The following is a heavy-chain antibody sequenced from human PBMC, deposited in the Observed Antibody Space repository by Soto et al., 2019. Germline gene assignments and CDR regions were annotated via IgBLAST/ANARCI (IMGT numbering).Heavy chain of an antibody. CDR3: TTDGDCGGDCPIDY. D-gene: IGHD2-21*02. J-gene: IGHJ4*02. Sequence: LRLSCAASGFTFSNAWMSWVRQAPGKGLEWVGRIKSKTDGGTTDYAAPVKGRFTISRDDSKNTLYLQMNSLKTEDTAVYYCTTDGDCGGDCPIDYWGQGTLVTVSS. CDR1: GFTFSNAW. CDR2: IKSKTDGGTT. V-gene: IGHV3-15*01.